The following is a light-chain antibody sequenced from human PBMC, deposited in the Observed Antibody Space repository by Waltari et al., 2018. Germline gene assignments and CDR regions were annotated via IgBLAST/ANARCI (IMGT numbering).Light chain of an antibody. Sequence: EIVLTQSPVTLSLSPGERATLSCRASQSVNSYLGWYQQKPGQPPRLLIYEASKRATGIPARFSGSGSGTDFTLTISSLEPEDFAVYYCQHRRSWPLTFGGGTKVEIK. CDR1: QSVNSY. J-gene: IGKJ4*01. CDR3: QHRRSWPLT. CDR2: EAS. V-gene: IGKV3-11*01.